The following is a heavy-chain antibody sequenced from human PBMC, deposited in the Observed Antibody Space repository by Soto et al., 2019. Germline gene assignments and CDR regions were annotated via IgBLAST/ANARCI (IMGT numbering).Heavy chain of an antibody. CDR3: PRALDFGSGNYVSDC. V-gene: IGHV4-30-4*01. CDR1: GGSISSGDYY. D-gene: IGHD3-10*01. J-gene: IGHJ4*02. CDR2: IYHSGDT. Sequence: QVLLQESGPGLVKPSETLSLTCTVSGGSISSGDYYWSWIRQPPGKGLEWIGYIYHSGDTHYNPSLKTPFSMSADTSKYQFFLHLTSVTLAHSAASYCPRALDFGSGNYVSDCSGQGTGVTVSS.